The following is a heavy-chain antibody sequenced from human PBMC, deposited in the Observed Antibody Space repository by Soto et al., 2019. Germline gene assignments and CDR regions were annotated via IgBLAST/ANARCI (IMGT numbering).Heavy chain of an antibody. CDR1: GFTFSSYA. D-gene: IGHD3-9*01. Sequence: EVQLLESGGGLVQPGGSLRLSCAASGFTFSSYAMCWVRQAPGKGLEWFSALGGTGGRAYYAASVKGRFTVSRDNSRNTLFLQMNSLRVEDTAIYYCAKADRPYYEILTGPDYWGQGTLVTVSS. V-gene: IGHV3-23*01. CDR3: AKADRPYYEILTGPDY. J-gene: IGHJ4*02. CDR2: LGGTGGRA.